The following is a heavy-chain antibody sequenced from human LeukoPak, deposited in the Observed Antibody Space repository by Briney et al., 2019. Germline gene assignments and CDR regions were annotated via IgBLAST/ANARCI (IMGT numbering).Heavy chain of an antibody. CDR3: ARAPGYSYGSLDY. V-gene: IGHV3-21*01. CDR2: ISSSSSYI. D-gene: IGHD5-18*01. J-gene: IGHJ4*02. Sequence: GGSLRLSCAASGFTFSSYSMNWVRQAPGKGLEWVSSISSSSSYIYYADSVKGRFTISRDNAKNSLYLQMNSLRAEDTAVYYCARAPGYSYGSLDYWGQGTLVTVSS. CDR1: GFTFSSYS.